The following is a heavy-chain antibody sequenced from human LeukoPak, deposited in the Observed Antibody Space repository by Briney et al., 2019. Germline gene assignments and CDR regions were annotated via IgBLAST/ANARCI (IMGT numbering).Heavy chain of an antibody. D-gene: IGHD3-16*01. V-gene: IGHV4-59*01. J-gene: IGHJ5*02. Sequence: SETLSLTCTVSGGSISSNYCSWIRQPPGKGLEWIGYIYYSGSTNYNPSLKSRFTISVDTSKNQFSLKLSSVTAADTAVYYCARGGRLGFDPWGQGTLVTVSS. CDR2: IYYSGST. CDR3: ARGGRLGFDP. CDR1: GGSISSNY.